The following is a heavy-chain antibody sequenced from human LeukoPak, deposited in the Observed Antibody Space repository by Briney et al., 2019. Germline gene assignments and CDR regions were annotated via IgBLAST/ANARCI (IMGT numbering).Heavy chain of an antibody. CDR2: ISYDGSNK. J-gene: IGHJ6*02. Sequence: GGSLRLSCAASGFTFSSYAMPWVRQAPGKGLEWVAVISYDGSNKYYADSVKGRFTISRDNSKNTLYLQMNSLRAEDTAVYYCARDGAVTASLVYYYYGMDVWGQGTTVTVSS. CDR3: ARDGAVTASLVYYYYGMDV. V-gene: IGHV3-30-3*01. CDR1: GFTFSSYA. D-gene: IGHD2-21*02.